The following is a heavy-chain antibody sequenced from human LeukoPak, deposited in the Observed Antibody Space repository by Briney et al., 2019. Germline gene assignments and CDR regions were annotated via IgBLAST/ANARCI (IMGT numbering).Heavy chain of an antibody. CDR1: GGSISSSSYY. Sequence: SDTLSLTCTVSGGSISSSSYYWGWIRQPPGKGLEWIGSIYYSGSTYYNPSLKSRVTISVDTSKNQFSLKLSSVTAADTAVYYCAKGGSYFDYWGQGTLVTVSS. CDR3: AKGGSYFDY. D-gene: IGHD3-10*01. CDR2: IYYSGST. J-gene: IGHJ4*02. V-gene: IGHV4-39*07.